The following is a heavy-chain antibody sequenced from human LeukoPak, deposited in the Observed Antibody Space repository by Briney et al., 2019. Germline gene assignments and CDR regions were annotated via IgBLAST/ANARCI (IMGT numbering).Heavy chain of an antibody. CDR1: GGSNSGNY. V-gene: IGHV4-59*01. CDR3: ARENYYGMEV. Sequence: SETLSLTCAVSGGSNSGNYWSWIRQPPGKGLEWIGYNYYIGSTNYNPSLKSRVTMSVDTSKNQFSLKLNSVTAADTAVYYCARENYYGMEVWGQGTTVIVSS. CDR2: NYYIGST. J-gene: IGHJ6*02.